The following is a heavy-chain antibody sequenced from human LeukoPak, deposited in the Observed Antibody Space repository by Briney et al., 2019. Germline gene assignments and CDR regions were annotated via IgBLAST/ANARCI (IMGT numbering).Heavy chain of an antibody. CDR1: GGSISGHY. CDR2: IYCSGST. CDR3: ARRLYYSGSSGYYLDL. D-gene: IGHD1-26*01. V-gene: IGHV4-59*11. J-gene: IGHJ4*02. Sequence: SETLSLTCSVSGGSISGHYWSWIRQPPGKGLEYIGYIYCSGSTKYNPSLKSRVTISVDTSKNHFSLRVNSVTAADTAFYYCARRLYYSGSSGYYLDLWGQGTLVTVSS.